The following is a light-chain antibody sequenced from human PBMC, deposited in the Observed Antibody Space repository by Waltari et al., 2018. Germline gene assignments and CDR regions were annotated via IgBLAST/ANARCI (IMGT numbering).Light chain of an antibody. V-gene: IGLV1-40*01. CDR2: DNT. CDR1: SSTIRPGFG. CDR3: QSYDSSIWV. J-gene: IGLJ3*02. Sequence: QSALTQPPSVSAAAGQRVTISCTGSSSTIRPGFGVHWYQQLPGTAPQLLIYDNTKRPSGVPDRFSGSKSGTSASLAITGLQAEDEADYYCQSYDSSIWVFGGGTKLTVL.